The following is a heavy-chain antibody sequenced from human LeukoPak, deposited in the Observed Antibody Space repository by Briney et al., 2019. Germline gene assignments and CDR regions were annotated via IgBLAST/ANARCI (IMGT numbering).Heavy chain of an antibody. J-gene: IGHJ4*02. V-gene: IGHV3-30*02. Sequence: GSLRLSCAASGINFRSPGMHWVRQAPGKGLEWVTFIQNDGSDKYYAASVKGRFTISRDNSKNTVYLHMASLRADDTALYYCAREGGRAVPGRFDQWGQGTLVTVSS. CDR3: AREGGRAVPGRFDQ. D-gene: IGHD6-13*01. CDR2: IQNDGSDK. CDR1: GINFRSPG.